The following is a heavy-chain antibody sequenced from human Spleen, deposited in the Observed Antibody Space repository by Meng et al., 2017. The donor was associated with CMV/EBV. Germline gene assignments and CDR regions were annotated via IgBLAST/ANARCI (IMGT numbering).Heavy chain of an antibody. Sequence: KVSCKGSGYSFTSYWIGWVRQMHGKGLEWMGIIYPGDSDTRYSPSFQGQVTISADKSISTAYLQWSSLKASDTAMYYCARALGYCSSTSCPPGLGFDYWGQGTLVTVSS. CDR3: ARALGYCSSTSCPPGLGFDY. V-gene: IGHV5-51*01. CDR2: IYPGDSDT. D-gene: IGHD2-2*01. CDR1: GYSFTSYW. J-gene: IGHJ4*02.